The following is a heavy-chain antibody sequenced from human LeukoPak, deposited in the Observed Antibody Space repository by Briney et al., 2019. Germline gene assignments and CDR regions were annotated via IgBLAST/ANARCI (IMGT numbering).Heavy chain of an antibody. Sequence: ASVKVSCKASGYTFTGYYMHWVRQAPGQGLEWMGWINPNSGGTNYAQKFQGRVTMTRDTSISTAYMELSRLRSDDTAVYYCARDHVVVAATLYYFDYWGQGTLVTVSS. CDR2: INPNSGGT. CDR1: GYTFTGYY. J-gene: IGHJ4*02. CDR3: ARDHVVVAATLYYFDY. D-gene: IGHD2-15*01. V-gene: IGHV1-2*02.